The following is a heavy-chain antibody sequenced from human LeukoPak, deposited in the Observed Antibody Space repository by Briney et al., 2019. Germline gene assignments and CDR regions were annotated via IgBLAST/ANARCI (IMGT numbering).Heavy chain of an antibody. D-gene: IGHD6-19*01. J-gene: IGHJ4*02. CDR3: ARGQGIAVAVDY. Sequence: SETLSLTCAVYGGSFSGYYWRWIRQPPGKGLEWIGEINHSGSTNYNPSLKSRVTISVDTSKNQFSLKLSSVTAADTAVYYCARGQGIAVAVDYWGQGTLVTVSS. CDR2: INHSGST. V-gene: IGHV4-34*01. CDR1: GGSFSGYY.